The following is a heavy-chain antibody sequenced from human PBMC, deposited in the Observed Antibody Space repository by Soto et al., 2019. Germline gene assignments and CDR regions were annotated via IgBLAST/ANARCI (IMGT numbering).Heavy chain of an antibody. CDR1: GFTVSNTY. V-gene: IGHV3-53*01. J-gene: IGHJ3*02. D-gene: IGHD6-25*01. CDR3: ARDRSDSSRADSFDI. Sequence: EVQLVEYGGGLIQPGGSLRLSCAVSGFTVSNTYMSWVRQAPGKGLEWVAVIYRGVSTHYADSVKGRFTISRDDSKNTIYLQMNSLRAEDTAVYYCARDRSDSSRADSFDIWGQGTMVTVSS. CDR2: IYRGVST.